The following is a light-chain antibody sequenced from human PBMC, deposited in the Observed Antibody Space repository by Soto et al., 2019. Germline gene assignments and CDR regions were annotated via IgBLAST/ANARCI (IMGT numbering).Light chain of an antibody. Sequence: QSALTQPPSASGSPGQSVTISCTGTSSDVGAYKFVSWYQLHPGKAPKLMIYEVNVRPSGVPDRFSGSKSGNTASLTVSGLQVEDEAEYYCSSYGGRSNLVFGGGTKVTVL. CDR1: SSDVGAYKF. J-gene: IGLJ2*01. V-gene: IGLV2-8*01. CDR2: EVN. CDR3: SSYGGRSNLV.